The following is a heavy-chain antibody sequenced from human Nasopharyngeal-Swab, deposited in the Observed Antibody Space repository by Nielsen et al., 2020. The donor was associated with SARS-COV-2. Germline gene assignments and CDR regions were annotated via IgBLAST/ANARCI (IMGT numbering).Heavy chain of an antibody. CDR1: GGSISSYY. J-gene: IGHJ4*02. V-gene: IGHV4-59*08. D-gene: IGHD6-19*01. CDR3: ARRSLAVAGSFDY. CDR2: IYYTGDS. Sequence: SETLSLTCTVSGGSISSYYWSWIRQAPGKGLEWIGYIYYTGDSNYNPSPKSRVTISVDTSKNQFSLKVTSVTAADTAVYYCARRSLAVAGSFDYWGQGTLVTVSS.